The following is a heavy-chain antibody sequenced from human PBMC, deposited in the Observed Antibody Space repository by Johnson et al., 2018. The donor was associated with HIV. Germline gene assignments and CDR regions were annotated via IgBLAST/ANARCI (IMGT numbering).Heavy chain of an antibody. J-gene: IGHJ3*02. CDR2: ISHDENYK. CDR3: AREGTWGSNDAFDI. D-gene: IGHD7-27*01. V-gene: IGHV3-30*04. CDR1: GFTFSSYA. Sequence: QVQLVESGGGVVQPGRSLRLSCAASGFTFSSYAMHWVRQAPGKGLEWVAVISHDENYKYYADSVKGRFTISRDNSKNSLYLQMNSLRAEDTAVYYCAREGTWGSNDAFDIWGQGTMVTVSS.